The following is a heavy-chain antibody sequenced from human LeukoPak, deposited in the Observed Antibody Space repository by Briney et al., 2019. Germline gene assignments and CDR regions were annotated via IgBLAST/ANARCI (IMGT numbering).Heavy chain of an antibody. CDR2: ISSSSSTI. J-gene: IGHJ4*02. V-gene: IGHV3-48*01. D-gene: IGHD4-17*01. CDR3: ARTGTTFDH. CDR1: GFTFSSYS. Sequence: PGGSLRLSCAASGFTFSSYSMNWVRQAPGKGLEWVSYISSSSSTIYYADSVKGRFTISRDNAKNSLYLQMNSLRAEDTAVYFCARTGTTFDHWGQGAQVTVSS.